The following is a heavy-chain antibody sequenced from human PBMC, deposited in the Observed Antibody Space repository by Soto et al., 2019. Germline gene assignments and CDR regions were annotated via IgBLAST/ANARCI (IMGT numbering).Heavy chain of an antibody. CDR1: GFTFTSSA. CDR3: AASAYDYIWGSYRQFDY. Sequence: GASVKVSCKASGFTFTSSAMQWVRQARGQRLEWIGWIVVGSGNTNYAQKFQERVTITRDMSTSTAYMELSSLRSEDTAVYYCAASAYDYIWGSYRQFDYWGQGTLVT. V-gene: IGHV1-58*02. CDR2: IVVGSGNT. D-gene: IGHD3-16*02. J-gene: IGHJ4*02.